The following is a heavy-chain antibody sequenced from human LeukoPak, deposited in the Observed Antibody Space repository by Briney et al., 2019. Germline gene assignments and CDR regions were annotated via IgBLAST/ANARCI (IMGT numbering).Heavy chain of an antibody. CDR1: GYTFTSYY. CDR3: AREDWNYHYYYGMDV. J-gene: IGHJ6*02. CDR2: FNPSGGST. D-gene: IGHD1-1*01. Sequence: ASVKVSCNASGYTFTSYYMHWVRQAPGQGLEWMGIFNPSGGSTTYAQKFQGRVTMTRDTSTSTVYMELSSLRSEDTAVYYCAREDWNYHYYYGMDVWGQGTTVTVSS. V-gene: IGHV1-46*01.